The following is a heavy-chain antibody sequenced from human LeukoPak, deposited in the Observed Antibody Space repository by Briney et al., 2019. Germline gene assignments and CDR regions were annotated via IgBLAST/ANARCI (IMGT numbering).Heavy chain of an antibody. CDR2: INGDGSTT. V-gene: IGHV3-74*01. D-gene: IGHD3-10*01. J-gene: IGHJ4*02. Sequence: GGSLRLSCIGSGFTFSDSWIHWVRQAPGKGLVWVSRINGDGSTTNYADSVKGRFTISRDNAQDTLYLQMNTLRAEDTAVYYCATAGNYRFDYWGQGTLVTVSS. CDR1: GFTFSDSW. CDR3: ATAGNYRFDY.